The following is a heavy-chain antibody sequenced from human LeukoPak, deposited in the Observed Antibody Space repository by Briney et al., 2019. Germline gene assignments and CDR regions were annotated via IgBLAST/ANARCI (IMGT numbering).Heavy chain of an antibody. CDR3: ARVDYGSGSPPLYGMDV. D-gene: IGHD3-10*01. CDR1: GGSISSSNW. V-gene: IGHV4-4*02. CDR2: IYHSGST. J-gene: IGHJ6*04. Sequence: SGTLSLTCAVSGGSISSSNWWSWVRQPPGKGPEWIGEIYHSGSTNYNPSLKSRVTISVDKSKNQFSLKLSSVTAADTAVYYCARVDYGSGSPPLYGMDVWGKGTTVTVSS.